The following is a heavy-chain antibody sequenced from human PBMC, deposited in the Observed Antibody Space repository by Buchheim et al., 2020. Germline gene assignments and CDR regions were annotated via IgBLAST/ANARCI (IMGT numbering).Heavy chain of an antibody. V-gene: IGHV3-30*03. D-gene: IGHD3-10*01. CDR1: GFTFSSYG. CDR2: ISYDGSNK. J-gene: IGHJ4*02. CDR3: ARDPRHYYGSGSLDY. Sequence: QVQLVESGGGVVQPGRSLRLSCAASGFTFSSYGMHWVRQAPGKGLEWVAVISYDGSNKYYADSVKGRFTISRDNSKNTLYLQMNSLRAEDTAVYYCARDPRHYYGSGSLDYWGQGTL.